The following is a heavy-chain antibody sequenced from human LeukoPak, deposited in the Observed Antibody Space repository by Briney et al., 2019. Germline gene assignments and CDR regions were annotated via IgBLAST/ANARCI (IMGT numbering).Heavy chain of an antibody. Sequence: SSVKVSCKASGGTFSSYAISWVRQAPVQGLEWMGGIIPIFGTANYAQKFQGRVTITTDESTSTAYMELSSLRSEDTAVYYCAREGENCSGGSCYYYWGQGTLVTVSS. D-gene: IGHD2-15*01. CDR3: AREGENCSGGSCYYY. J-gene: IGHJ4*02. V-gene: IGHV1-69*05. CDR2: IIPIFGTA. CDR1: GGTFSSYA.